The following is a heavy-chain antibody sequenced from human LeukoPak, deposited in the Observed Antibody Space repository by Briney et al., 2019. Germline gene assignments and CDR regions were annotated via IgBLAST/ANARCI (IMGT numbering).Heavy chain of an antibody. V-gene: IGHV4-38-2*02. CDR1: DYSISSGYY. D-gene: IGHD2-2*01. J-gene: IGHJ6*03. CDR3: ARTTEGYCSSASCFGFSYSYYMDV. CDR2: IYHSGRT. Sequence: SETLSLTCTVSDYSISSGYYWGWIRQPPGKGLEWIGSIYHSGRTYYNPSLKSRVTISVDTSRNQFSLILSSVTAADTAVYYCARTTEGYCSSASCFGFSYSYYMDVWGKGTTVTISS.